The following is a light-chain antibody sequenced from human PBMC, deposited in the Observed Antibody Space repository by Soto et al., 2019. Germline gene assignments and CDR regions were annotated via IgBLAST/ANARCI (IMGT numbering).Light chain of an antibody. CDR1: QSISSW. CDR3: QQYKSYWT. CDR2: KAS. J-gene: IGKJ1*01. V-gene: IGKV1-5*03. Sequence: DIQMTQSPSTLSASVGDRVTITCRASQSISSWLAWYQQKPGKAPKILIYKASSLESGVPSRFSGSRSGTEFTLTISSLQPDDFATYYCQQYKSYWTFGQGTKVEIK.